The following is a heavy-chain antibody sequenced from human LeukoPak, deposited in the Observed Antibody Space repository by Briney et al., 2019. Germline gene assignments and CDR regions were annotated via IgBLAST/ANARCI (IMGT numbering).Heavy chain of an antibody. CDR2: IYPGDSDT. V-gene: IGHV5-51*01. D-gene: IGHD3-22*01. Sequence: GESLQISCKGSGYSFTSYWIGWVRQMPGKGLEWVGIIYPGDSDTRYSPSFQGQVTISADKSISTAYLQWSSLKASDTAMYYCARLTDYDSSGYQLDYWGQGTLVTVSS. J-gene: IGHJ4*02. CDR3: ARLTDYDSSGYQLDY. CDR1: GYSFTSYW.